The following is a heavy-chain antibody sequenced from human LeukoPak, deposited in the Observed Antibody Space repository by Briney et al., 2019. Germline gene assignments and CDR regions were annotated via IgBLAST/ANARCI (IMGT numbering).Heavy chain of an antibody. CDR2: IYYTGAT. D-gene: IGHD5-18*01. V-gene: IGHV4-59*01. J-gene: IGHJ4*02. CDR1: GGSISSYY. Sequence: HPSETLSLTCTVSGGSISSYYWSWIRLPPGKGLEWIGYIYYTGATYYNPSLKSRVTISLDTSKNQFSLKLSSVTAADAAVYYCARAGYSYGTGYYFDYWGQGALVTVSS. CDR3: ARAGYSYGTGYYFDY.